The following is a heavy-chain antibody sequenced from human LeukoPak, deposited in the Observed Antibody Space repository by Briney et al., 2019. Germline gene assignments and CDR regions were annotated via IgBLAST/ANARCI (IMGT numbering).Heavy chain of an antibody. D-gene: IGHD3-3*01. V-gene: IGHV3-30-3*01. Sequence: PGGSLRLSCAASGFTFSRYSIHWVRQAPGKGLEWVAVISYDGSSEYYADSVKGRFTISRDNSKNTLHLQMNSLRAEDTAVYYCTRYYDFWSGYYKPDYWGQGTLVTVSS. CDR2: ISYDGSSE. CDR1: GFTFSRYS. J-gene: IGHJ4*02. CDR3: TRYYDFWSGYYKPDY.